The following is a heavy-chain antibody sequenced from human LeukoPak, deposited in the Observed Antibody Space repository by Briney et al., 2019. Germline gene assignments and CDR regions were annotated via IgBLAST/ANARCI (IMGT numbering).Heavy chain of an antibody. D-gene: IGHD5-24*01. CDR3: ARDYKYAFDN. CDR1: GFTFSDYS. J-gene: IGHJ4*02. CDR2: IGIDSGNT. V-gene: IGHV3-48*01. Sequence: GGSLRLSCAASGFTFSDYSMNWVRQAPGEVLEWIAYIGIDSGNTNYADSVKGRFTISGDKAKNSLYLQMNSLRLEDTAVYYCARDYKYAFDNWGQGTLVTVSS.